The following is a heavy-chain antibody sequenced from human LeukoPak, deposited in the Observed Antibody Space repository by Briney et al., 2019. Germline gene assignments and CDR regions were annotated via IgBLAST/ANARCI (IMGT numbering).Heavy chain of an antibody. V-gene: IGHV3-7*01. D-gene: IGHD3-10*01. CDR2: IKQDGSEK. CDR3: ARGILRITMVRGAID. Sequence: PGGSLRLSCAASGFTFSSYWMSWVRQAPGKGLEWMANIKQDGSEKYYVDSVKGRFTISRDNAKNSLYLQMNSLRAEDTAVYYCARGILRITMVRGAIDWGQGTLVTVSS. J-gene: IGHJ4*02. CDR1: GFTFSSYW.